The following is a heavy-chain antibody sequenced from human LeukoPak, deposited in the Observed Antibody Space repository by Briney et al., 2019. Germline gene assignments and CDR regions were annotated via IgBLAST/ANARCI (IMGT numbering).Heavy chain of an antibody. V-gene: IGHV3-30*18. D-gene: IGHD5-18*01. J-gene: IGHJ4*02. CDR2: ISYDGSDK. Sequence: PGGSLRLSCAASGFTFSTYGMHWVRQAPGKGLEWVAVISYDGSDKYSADSVKGRFTISRDNSKNTLYLQMNSLRAEDTALYYCAKDYSRGYSYGYVRPIDYWGQGTLVTVSS. CDR3: AKDYSRGYSYGYVRPIDY. CDR1: GFTFSTYG.